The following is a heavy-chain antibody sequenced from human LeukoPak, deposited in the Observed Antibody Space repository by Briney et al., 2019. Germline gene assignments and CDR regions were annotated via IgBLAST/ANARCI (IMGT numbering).Heavy chain of an antibody. D-gene: IGHD6-13*01. Sequence: SETLSLTCTVSGGSISNYYWSWIRQPPGKGLECIGYTYYSGSTNYNPSLKSRVTISVDTSKNQFSLKLSSVTATDTAVYYRARHGGYSSPYLHWGQGTLVTVSS. J-gene: IGHJ1*01. CDR1: GGSISNYY. V-gene: IGHV4-59*08. CDR2: TYYSGST. CDR3: ARHGGYSSPYLH.